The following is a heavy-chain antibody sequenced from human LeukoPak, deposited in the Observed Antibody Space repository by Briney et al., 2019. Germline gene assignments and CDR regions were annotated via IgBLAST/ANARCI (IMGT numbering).Heavy chain of an antibody. J-gene: IGHJ4*02. CDR2: IIPIFGTA. CDR1: GGTFSSYA. CDR3: ARERIAARRGNLYYFDY. V-gene: IGHV1-69*05. Sequence: SVKVSCKASGGTFSSYAISWVRQAPGQGLEWMGGIIPIFGTANYAQKFQGRVTITTDESTSTAYMELSSLRSEDTAVYYCARERIAARRGNLYYFDYWGQGTLVTVSS. D-gene: IGHD6-6*01.